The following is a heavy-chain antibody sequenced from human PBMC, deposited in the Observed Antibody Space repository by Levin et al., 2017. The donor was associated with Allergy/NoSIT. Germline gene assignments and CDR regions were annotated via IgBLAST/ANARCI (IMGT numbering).Heavy chain of an antibody. CDR1: GFTFSSYA. CDR2: ISGSGGST. D-gene: IGHD6-13*01. V-gene: IGHV3-23*01. CDR3: AKCPRAAAGTRFYYYGMDV. Sequence: GGSLRLSCAASGFTFSSYAMSWVRQAPGKGLEWVSAISGSGGSTYYADSVKGRFTISRDNSKNTLYLQMNSLRAEDTAVYYCAKCPRAAAGTRFYYYGMDVWGQGTTVTVSS. J-gene: IGHJ6*02.